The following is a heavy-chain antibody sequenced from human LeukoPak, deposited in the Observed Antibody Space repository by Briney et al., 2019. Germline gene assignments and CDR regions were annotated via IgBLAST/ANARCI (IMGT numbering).Heavy chain of an antibody. CDR3: ARDVGGYGTKGSYFDY. CDR1: GFTVSSNY. J-gene: IGHJ4*02. Sequence: PGGSLRLSCAASGFTVSSNYMNWVRQAPGKGLEWVSYISSSISTIYYADSVKGRFTISRDNAKNSLYLQMNSLRDEDTAVYYCARDVGGYGTKGSYFDYWGQGTLVTVSS. D-gene: IGHD5-12*01. V-gene: IGHV3-48*02. CDR2: ISSSISTI.